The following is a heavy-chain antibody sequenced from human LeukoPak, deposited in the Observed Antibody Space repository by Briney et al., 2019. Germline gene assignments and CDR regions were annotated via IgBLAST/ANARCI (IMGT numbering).Heavy chain of an antibody. D-gene: IGHD3-10*01. Sequence: GGSLRLSCAASGFSFSNYWMSWVRQAPGKGLEWVANIKQDGSAKYYVDSVKGRFTISRDNAKNSLYLQMISLRADDTAVYFCARDYHGSGIIHTFDIWGQGTMVTVSS. V-gene: IGHV3-7*01. CDR1: GFSFSNYW. CDR2: IKQDGSAK. J-gene: IGHJ3*02. CDR3: ARDYHGSGIIHTFDI.